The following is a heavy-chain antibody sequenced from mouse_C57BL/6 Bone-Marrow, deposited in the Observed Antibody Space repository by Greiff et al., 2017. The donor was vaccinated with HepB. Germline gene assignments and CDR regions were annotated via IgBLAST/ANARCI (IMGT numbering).Heavy chain of an antibody. CDR1: GYTFTSYG. V-gene: IGHV1-81*01. CDR3: ARSEGTLLLDYAMDY. D-gene: IGHD2-12*01. Sequence: QVQLQQSGAELARPGASVKLSCKASGYTFTSYGISWVKQRTGQGLEWIGEIYPRSGNTYYNEKFKGKATLTADKSSSTAYMELRSLTSEDSAVYFCARSEGTLLLDYAMDYWGQGTSVTVSS. J-gene: IGHJ4*01. CDR2: IYPRSGNT.